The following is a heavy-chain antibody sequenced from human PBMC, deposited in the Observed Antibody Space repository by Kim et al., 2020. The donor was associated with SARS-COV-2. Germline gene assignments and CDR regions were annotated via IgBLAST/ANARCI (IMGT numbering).Heavy chain of an antibody. V-gene: IGHV3-9*01. D-gene: IGHD5-18*01. Sequence: AGSVKGRFPISRDNAKNSLYLQMNSLRAEDTALYYCAKDSGHSGNYYFDYWGQGTLVTVSS. CDR3: AKDSGHSGNYYFDY. J-gene: IGHJ4*02.